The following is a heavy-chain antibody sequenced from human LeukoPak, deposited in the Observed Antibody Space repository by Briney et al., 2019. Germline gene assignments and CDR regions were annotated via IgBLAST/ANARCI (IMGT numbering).Heavy chain of an antibody. D-gene: IGHD3-22*01. J-gene: IGHJ4*02. Sequence: ASVNASCTASGYTFTGYYMHWVRQAPGQGLEWMGWINPNSGGTNYAQKFQGRVTMTRDTSISTAYMELSRLRSDDTAVYYCARVVDSSGYWGQGTLVTVSS. CDR3: ARVVDSSGY. CDR2: INPNSGGT. CDR1: GYTFTGYY. V-gene: IGHV1-2*02.